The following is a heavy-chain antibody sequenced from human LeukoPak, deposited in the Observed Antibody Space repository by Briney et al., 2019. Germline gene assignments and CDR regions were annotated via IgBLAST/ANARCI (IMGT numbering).Heavy chain of an antibody. CDR3: ARDGTVTAGPFDP. CDR1: GIXFSSFG. J-gene: IGHJ5*02. Sequence: PGRSLRLSCAAPGIXFSSFGMHWLRQAPGKGLEWVAFIWYDGSNKYYADSVKGRFTISRDNSKNTLYLQMNSLTAEDTAVYYCARDGTVTAGPFDPWGGGTLVTVSS. D-gene: IGHD4-17*01. V-gene: IGHV3-33*01. CDR2: IWYDGSNK.